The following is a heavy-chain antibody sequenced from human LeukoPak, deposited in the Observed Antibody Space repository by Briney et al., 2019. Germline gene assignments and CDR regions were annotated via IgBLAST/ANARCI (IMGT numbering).Heavy chain of an antibody. Sequence: PSETLSLTCTVSGGSISSSSYYWGWIRQPPGKGREWIGSIYYSGSTYYNPSLKSRVTISVDTSKNQFSLKLSSVTAADTAVYYCARIRITMIVVVKEFDYWGQGTLVTVSS. CDR2: IYYSGST. D-gene: IGHD3-22*01. V-gene: IGHV4-39*01. CDR1: GGSISSSSYY. CDR3: ARIRITMIVVVKEFDY. J-gene: IGHJ4*02.